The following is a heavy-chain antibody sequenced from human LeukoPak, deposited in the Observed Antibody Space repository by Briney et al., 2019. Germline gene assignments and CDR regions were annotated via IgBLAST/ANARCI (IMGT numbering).Heavy chain of an antibody. D-gene: IGHD3-9*01. Sequence: PSETLSLTCAVYGGSFSGYYWSWIRQPPGKGLEWIGEINPSGSTNYNPFLKSRVTISVDTSKNQFSLKLSSVTAADTAVYYCARGSGVLRYFDWAPGARAFDIWGQGTMVTVSS. CDR2: INPSGST. J-gene: IGHJ3*02. CDR1: GGSFSGYY. V-gene: IGHV4-34*01. CDR3: ARGSGVLRYFDWAPGARAFDI.